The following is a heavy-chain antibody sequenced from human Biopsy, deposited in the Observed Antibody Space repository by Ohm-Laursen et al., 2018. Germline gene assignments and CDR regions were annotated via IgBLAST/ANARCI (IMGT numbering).Heavy chain of an antibody. CDR3: ARPSGGVSTIGFDP. CDR2: IIPHTGVT. Sequence: ASVKVSCKASGYDFLDFHIHWVRQVPGQGLEWIGHIIPHTGVTKYAQKFLDRITMTGDTSISTAYMDLSRLTSADTAVYYCARPSGGVSTIGFDPWGQGTLVIVSS. J-gene: IGHJ5*02. D-gene: IGHD5/OR15-5a*01. V-gene: IGHV1-2*06. CDR1: GYDFLDFH.